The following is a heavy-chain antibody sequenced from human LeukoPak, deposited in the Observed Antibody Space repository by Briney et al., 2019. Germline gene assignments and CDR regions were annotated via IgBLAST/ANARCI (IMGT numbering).Heavy chain of an antibody. J-gene: IGHJ4*02. V-gene: IGHV3-23*01. D-gene: IGHD6-19*01. CDR3: AKTTTGYSSGRYPGWPVDY. Sequence: GGSLRLSCAASGFTFSSYAMYWVRQAPGKGLEWVSGIFGSGGSTHYADSVKGRFTISRDDSKNTVYLQMNSLRAEDTAVYYCAKTTTGYSSGRYPGWPVDYWGQGTLVTVSS. CDR2: IFGSGGST. CDR1: GFTFSSYA.